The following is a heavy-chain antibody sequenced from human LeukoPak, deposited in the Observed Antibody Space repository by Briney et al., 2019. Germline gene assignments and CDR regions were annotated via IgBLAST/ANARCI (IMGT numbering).Heavy chain of an antibody. V-gene: IGHV3-48*01. CDR3: AKDFDLRDFWSITMVREPHGETPMDV. D-gene: IGHD3-10*01. CDR2: INSGSSTI. CDR1: AFTFSTYI. Sequence: GGSLRLSCAASAFTFSTYIMNWVRQAPGKGLEWVSYINSGSSTIYYADSVKGRFTISRDNAKNTLYLQMNSLRAEDTAVYYCAKDFDLRDFWSITMVREPHGETPMDVWGKGTTVTVSS. J-gene: IGHJ6*03.